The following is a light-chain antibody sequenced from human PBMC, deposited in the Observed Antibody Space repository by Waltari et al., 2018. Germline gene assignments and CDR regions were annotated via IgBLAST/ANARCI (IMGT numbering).Light chain of an antibody. V-gene: IGKV1-39*01. CDR3: QQSYSTPRT. CDR2: AAS. Sequence: DIQMTQSPSSLSASVGDRVTITCRASQSISSYLNWYQQKPGKAPKLLIYAASSLQSGVPSRFSGSRTGTEFTLTISSLQPEDFATYYCQQSYSTPRTFGPWTKVEIK. CDR1: QSISSY. J-gene: IGKJ1*01.